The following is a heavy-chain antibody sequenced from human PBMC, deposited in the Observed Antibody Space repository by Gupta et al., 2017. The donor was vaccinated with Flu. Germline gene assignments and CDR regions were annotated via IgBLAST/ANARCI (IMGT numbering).Heavy chain of an antibody. V-gene: IGHV4-39*01. CDR3: ARELRRDMDV. J-gene: IGHJ6*02. CDR1: GGSISSSSYS. CDR2: IYYSGST. D-gene: IGHD1-7*01. Sequence: QLQLQESGQGLVKPSETLSLNCTVSGGSISSSSYSLGWIRQPPGKGLEWIGSIYYSGSTYYNPSLKSRVTISVDTSKNQFSLKLSSVTAADTAVYYCARELRRDMDVWGQGTTVTVSS.